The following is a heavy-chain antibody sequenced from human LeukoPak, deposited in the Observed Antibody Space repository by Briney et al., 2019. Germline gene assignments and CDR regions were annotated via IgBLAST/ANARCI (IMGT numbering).Heavy chain of an antibody. CDR3: AKSPSSSWYTGCD. CDR1: GFTFSSYA. J-gene: IGHJ4*02. CDR2: ISGSGGST. Sequence: GGSLRLSCAASGFTFSSYAMSWVRHGPGKGLEWVSAISGSGGSTYYADSVKGRFTISRDNSKNTLYLQMNSLRAEDTAVYYCAKSPSSSWYTGCDWGQGTLVTVSS. V-gene: IGHV3-23*01. D-gene: IGHD6-13*01.